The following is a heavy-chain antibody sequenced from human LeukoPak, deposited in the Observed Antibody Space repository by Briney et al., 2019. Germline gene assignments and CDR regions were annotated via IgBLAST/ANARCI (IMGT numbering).Heavy chain of an antibody. V-gene: IGHV3-33*06. Sequence: PGRSLRLSCAASGFTFSSYGMHWVRQAPGKGLEWVAVIWYDGSNKYYADSVKGRFTISRDNSKNTLYLQMNSLRAEDTAVYYCAKDPPAARPPGYYFDYWGQGTLVTVSS. J-gene: IGHJ4*02. CDR1: GFTFSSYG. D-gene: IGHD6-6*01. CDR3: AKDPPAARPPGYYFDY. CDR2: IWYDGSNK.